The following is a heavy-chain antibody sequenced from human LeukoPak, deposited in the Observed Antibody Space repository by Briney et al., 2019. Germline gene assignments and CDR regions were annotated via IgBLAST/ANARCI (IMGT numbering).Heavy chain of an antibody. CDR3: ARAPPKYGAEFDY. CDR1: GFTFSSYD. J-gene: IGHJ4*02. V-gene: IGHV3-13*01. CDR2: IGTAGDT. Sequence: GGSLRLSCAASGFTFSSYDMHWVRQVTGKGLEWVSAIGTAGDTYYPGSVKGRFTISRENAKNSLYLQMNGLRAGDTAVYYCARAPPKYGAEFDYWGQGTLVTVSS. D-gene: IGHD4-17*01.